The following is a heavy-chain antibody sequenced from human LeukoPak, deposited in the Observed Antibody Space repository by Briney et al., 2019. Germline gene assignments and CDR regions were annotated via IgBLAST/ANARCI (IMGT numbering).Heavy chain of an antibody. CDR3: ARVPEYSSSYYYYYYMDV. V-gene: IGHV3-48*04. D-gene: IGHD6-6*01. CDR1: GFTFSSYS. CDR2: ISSSSSTI. Sequence: GGSLRLSCAASGFTFSSYSMNWVRQAPGKGLEWVSYISSSSSTIYYADSVKGRFTISRDNAQNSLYLQMNSLRAEDTAVYHCARVPEYSSSYYYYYYMDVWGKGTTVTVSS. J-gene: IGHJ6*03.